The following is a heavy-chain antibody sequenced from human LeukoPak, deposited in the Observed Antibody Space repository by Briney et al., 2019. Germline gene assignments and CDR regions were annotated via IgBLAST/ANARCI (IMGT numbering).Heavy chain of an antibody. V-gene: IGHV3-74*01. CDR3: AKDGGSSWYYYYGMDV. Sequence: GGSLRLSCAASGFTFSSYWMHWVRQAPGKGLVWVSRINSDGSSTSYADSVKGRFTISRDNAKNTLYLQMNSLRAEDTAVYYCAKDGGSSWYYYYGMDVWGQGTTVTVSS. CDR1: GFTFSSYW. J-gene: IGHJ6*02. D-gene: IGHD6-13*01. CDR2: INSDGSST.